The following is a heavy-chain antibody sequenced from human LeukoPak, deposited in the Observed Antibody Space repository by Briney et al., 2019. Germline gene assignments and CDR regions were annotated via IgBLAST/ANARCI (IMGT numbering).Heavy chain of an antibody. V-gene: IGHV1-8*01. CDR1: GYTFTSYD. Sequence: ASAKISCKASGYTFTSYDINWVRQATGQGLEWMGWMNPNSGNTGYAQKFQGRVTRTRNTSISTAYMELSSLRSEDTAVYYCARSGYSGYDQWAFDYWGQGTLVTVSS. D-gene: IGHD5-12*01. J-gene: IGHJ4*02. CDR3: ARSGYSGYDQWAFDY. CDR2: MNPNSGNT.